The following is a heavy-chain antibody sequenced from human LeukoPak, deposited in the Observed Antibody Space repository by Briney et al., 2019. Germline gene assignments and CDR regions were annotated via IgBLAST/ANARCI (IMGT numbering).Heavy chain of an antibody. CDR1: GFTFSSYV. D-gene: IGHD3-22*01. CDR2: ISSNGGST. CDR3: ARARYDSSGYYFDY. V-gene: IGHV3-64*01. Sequence: GGSLRLSCAAYGFTFSSYVMYWVRQAPGKGLEYVSLISSNGGSTYYANSVKGRFTISRDNSKNTLYLHMGSLRAEDMAGYYCARARYDSSGYYFDYWGQGTLVTVSS. J-gene: IGHJ4*02.